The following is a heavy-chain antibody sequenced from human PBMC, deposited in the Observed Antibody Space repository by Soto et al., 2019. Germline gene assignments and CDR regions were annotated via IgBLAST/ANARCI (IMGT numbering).Heavy chain of an antibody. CDR2: IYPGDSDT. CDR3: ARQPDFWTMFYFDY. CDR1: GYSFTSYW. D-gene: IGHD3-3*01. V-gene: IGHV5-51*01. J-gene: IGHJ4*02. Sequence: EVQLVQSGAEVKKPGESLKISCKGSGYSFTSYWIAWVRQMPGKGLEWMGIIYPGDSDTRYSPSFQGHVTISANTSISTAYLQWSSLKASDTAIYYCARQPDFWTMFYFDYWGQGTLATVSS.